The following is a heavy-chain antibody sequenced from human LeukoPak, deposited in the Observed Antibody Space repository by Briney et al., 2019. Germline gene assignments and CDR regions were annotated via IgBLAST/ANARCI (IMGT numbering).Heavy chain of an antibody. D-gene: IGHD5-18*01. CDR2: ISYDGSNK. CDR1: GFTFSSYA. Sequence: PGGSLRLSCAASGFTFSSYAMHWVRQAPGKGLEWVAVISYDGSNKYYADSVKGRFTISRDNSKNTLYLQMNSLRAEDTAVYYCARGAAMAGTYYFDYWGQGTLVTVSS. J-gene: IGHJ4*02. CDR3: ARGAAMAGTYYFDY. V-gene: IGHV3-30-3*01.